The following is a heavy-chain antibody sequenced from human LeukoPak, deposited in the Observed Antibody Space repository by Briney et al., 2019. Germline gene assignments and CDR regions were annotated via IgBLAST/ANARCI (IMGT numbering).Heavy chain of an antibody. J-gene: IGHJ5*02. V-gene: IGHV4-4*02. Sequence: SETLSLTCAVSGGSISSSNWWSWVRQPPGKGLEWIGEIYHSGSTNYNPSLKSRVTISVDKSKNQFSLKLSSVTAADTAVYYCARSIRGYSSGWYYFDPRGQGTLVTVSS. CDR3: ARSIRGYSSGWYYFDP. D-gene: IGHD6-19*01. CDR2: IYHSGST. CDR1: GGSISSSNW.